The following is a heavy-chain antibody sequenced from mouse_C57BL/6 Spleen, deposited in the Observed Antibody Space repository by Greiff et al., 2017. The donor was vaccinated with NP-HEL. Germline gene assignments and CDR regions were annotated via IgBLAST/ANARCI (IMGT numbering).Heavy chain of an antibody. J-gene: IGHJ2*01. V-gene: IGHV1-42*01. Sequence: EVQLQQSGPELVKPGASVKISCKASGYSFTGYYMNWVKQSPEKSLEWIGEINPSTGGTTYNQKFKAKATLTVDKSSSTAYMQLKSLTSEDSAVYYCARRPYYGSSYFDYWGQGTTLTVSS. CDR3: ARRPYYGSSYFDY. D-gene: IGHD1-1*01. CDR2: INPSTGGT. CDR1: GYSFTGYY.